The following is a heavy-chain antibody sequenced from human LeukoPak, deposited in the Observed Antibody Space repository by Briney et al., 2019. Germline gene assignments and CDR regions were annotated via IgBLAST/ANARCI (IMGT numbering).Heavy chain of an antibody. Sequence: GGSLRLSYAASGFTYSSYAMHWVRHAPGKGLEGVAVISYDGNNKYYADSVKGRFNISRDNPKNTLYLQMNSLRAEDTAVYYCARDSSSGANGCDPWGQGTLVTVSS. CDR3: ARDSSSGANGCDP. CDR1: GFTYSSYA. D-gene: IGHD6-6*01. CDR2: ISYDGNNK. V-gene: IGHV3-30-3*01. J-gene: IGHJ5*02.